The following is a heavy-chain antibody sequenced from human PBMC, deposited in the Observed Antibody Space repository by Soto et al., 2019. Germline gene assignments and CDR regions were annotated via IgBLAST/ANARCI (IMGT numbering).Heavy chain of an antibody. CDR1: GGSISSGGYY. V-gene: IGHV4-31*03. CDR2: IYYSGST. CDR3: ARDLGPGYSSGWVFDY. Sequence: QVQLQESGPGLVKPSQTLSLTCTVSGGSISSGGYYWSWIRQHPGKGLEWIGYIYYSGSTYYNPSLKSRVTISVDTSNNQFCLRLCSVTAAETAVYYCARDLGPGYSSGWVFDYWGQGTLVTVSS. D-gene: IGHD6-19*01. J-gene: IGHJ4*02.